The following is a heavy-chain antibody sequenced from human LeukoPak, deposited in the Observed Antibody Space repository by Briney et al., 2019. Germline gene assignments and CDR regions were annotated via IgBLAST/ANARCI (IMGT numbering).Heavy chain of an antibody. CDR1: GFTFNDAW. V-gene: IGHV3-15*01. CDR2: IRSKADGGTA. Sequence: GGSLRLSCAASGFTFNDAWMSWVRQAPGKGLEWVGRIRSKADGGTADYAAPVTGRFSMSRDDSKNTLYLQMNSLKTEDTAVYYCTRDLGAYAQGGQGPLVTVSS. CDR3: TRDLGAYAQ. D-gene: IGHD1-26*01. J-gene: IGHJ4*02.